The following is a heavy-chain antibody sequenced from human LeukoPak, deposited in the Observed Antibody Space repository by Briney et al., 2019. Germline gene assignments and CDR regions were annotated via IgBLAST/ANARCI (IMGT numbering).Heavy chain of an antibody. CDR1: GFTFSSYA. V-gene: IGHV3-64*01. D-gene: IGHD1-26*01. J-gene: IGHJ4*02. CDR2: ISSNGGST. CDR3: ARDTGSYYFDY. Sequence: PWGSLRLSCAASGFTFSSYAMHWVRQAPGKGLKYVSAISSNGGSTYYANSVKGRFTISRDNSKNTLYLQMGSLRAEDMAVYYCARDTGSYYFDYWGQGTLVTVSS.